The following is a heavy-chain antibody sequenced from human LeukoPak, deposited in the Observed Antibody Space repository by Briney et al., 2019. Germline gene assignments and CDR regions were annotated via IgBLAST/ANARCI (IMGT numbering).Heavy chain of an antibody. J-gene: IGHJ6*03. CDR1: GYSISNGYY. V-gene: IGHV4-38-2*02. CDR3: ARDQFWSGYSRPYNYYYMDV. Sequence: SETLSLTCTVSGYSISNGYYWGWIRRPPGKGLEWIGTTYHSGTSYYNPSLKSRVTISVDTSKNQLSLKLNSVTAADTAVYYCARDQFWSGYSRPYNYYYMDVWGKGTTVTVSS. D-gene: IGHD3-3*01. CDR2: TYHSGTS.